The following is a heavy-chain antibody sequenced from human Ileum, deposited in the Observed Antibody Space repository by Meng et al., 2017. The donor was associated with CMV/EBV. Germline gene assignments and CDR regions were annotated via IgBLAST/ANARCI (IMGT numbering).Heavy chain of an antibody. V-gene: IGHV4-39*07. CDR1: GGSITTNKYY. CDR2: IFYSGST. CDR3: ARDLVGFLEGFDP. Sequence: LQLKESGPGLVQLLETLSLTCSVSGGSITTNKYYWGWIRQPPGKGLEWIGSIFYSGSTYYKPSLKSRVTISRDTSKNQFSLKLTSVTAADTAVYFCARDLVGFLEGFDPWGQGTLVTVSS. J-gene: IGHJ5*02. D-gene: IGHD3-3*01.